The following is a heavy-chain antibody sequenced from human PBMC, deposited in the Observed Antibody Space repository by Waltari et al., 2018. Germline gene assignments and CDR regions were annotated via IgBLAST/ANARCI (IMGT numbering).Heavy chain of an antibody. CDR2: ISPLLGIA. Sequence: QVQLVQSGAEVKKPGSSVKVSCKASGDTFSSYTISWVRQAPGQGLEWMGMISPLLGIANYAQKFQGRVTITADKSTSTAYMELSSLRSEDTAVYYCARDPSVPLYAFDIWGQGTMVTVSS. V-gene: IGHV1-69*08. J-gene: IGHJ3*02. CDR1: GDTFSSYT. CDR3: ARDPSVPLYAFDI.